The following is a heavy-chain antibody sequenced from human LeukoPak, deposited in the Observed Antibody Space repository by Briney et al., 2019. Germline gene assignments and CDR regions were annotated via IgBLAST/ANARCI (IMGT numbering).Heavy chain of an antibody. CDR3: AKEGPGIAVAGLDY. D-gene: IGHD6-19*01. CDR2: ISWDGGST. Sequence: GGSLRLSCAASGFTIDDYTMHWVRQAPGKGLEWVSLISWDGGSTYYADSVKGRFTISRDNSKNSLYLQMNSLRTEDTALYYCAKEGPGIAVAGLDYWGQGTLVTVSS. CDR1: GFTIDDYT. V-gene: IGHV3-43*01. J-gene: IGHJ4*02.